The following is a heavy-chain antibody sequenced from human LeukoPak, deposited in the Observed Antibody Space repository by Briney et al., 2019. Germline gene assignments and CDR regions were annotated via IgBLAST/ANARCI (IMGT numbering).Heavy chain of an antibody. CDR1: GFTFSRYA. Sequence: GGSLRLSCAASGFTFSRYAMTWVRKAPGKGLQWVSAICGSTGSAYYADSVKGRFTISRDNSKNTLFLQMNSLRVEDTAVYYCAKDLGDYCDSSGYSTWGQGTLVTVSS. V-gene: IGHV3-23*01. CDR3: AKDLGDYCDSSGYST. D-gene: IGHD3-22*01. CDR2: ICGSTGSA. J-gene: IGHJ5*02.